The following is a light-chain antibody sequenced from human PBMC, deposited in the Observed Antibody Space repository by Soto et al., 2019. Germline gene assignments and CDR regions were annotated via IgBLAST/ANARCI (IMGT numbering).Light chain of an antibody. Sequence: QSALTQPASVSGSPGQSITISCTGTSSDVGSYNYVSWYQQHPDKAPKLMIYDVSYRPSGVSNRFSGSKSGNTASLTISGLQAGDEADYYCSSYTSSTSYVFGTVTKLTVL. CDR3: SSYTSSTSYV. J-gene: IGLJ1*01. V-gene: IGLV2-14*03. CDR2: DVS. CDR1: SSDVGSYNY.